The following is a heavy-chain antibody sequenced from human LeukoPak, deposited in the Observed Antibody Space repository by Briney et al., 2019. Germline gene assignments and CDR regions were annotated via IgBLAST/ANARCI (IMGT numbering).Heavy chain of an antibody. CDR1: GYTFTGYY. CDR2: INPNSGGT. Sequence: ASVKVSFKASGYTFTGYYMHWVRQAPGQGLEWMGWINPNSGGTNYAQKFQGRVTMTRDTSTSTVYMELSSLRAEDTAVYYCARGRGYSSGWSGGYFDYWGQGTLVTVSS. J-gene: IGHJ4*02. D-gene: IGHD6-13*01. V-gene: IGHV1-2*02. CDR3: ARGRGYSSGWSGGYFDY.